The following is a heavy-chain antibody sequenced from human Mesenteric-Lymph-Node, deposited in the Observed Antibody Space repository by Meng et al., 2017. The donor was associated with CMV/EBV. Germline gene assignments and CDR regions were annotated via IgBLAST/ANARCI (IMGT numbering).Heavy chain of an antibody. CDR1: GLSFSTYT. D-gene: IGHD3-10*01. CDR2: IYSGGSI. Sequence: SLKISCVASGLSFSTYTMNWVRQAPGKGLEWVSVIYSGGSIGYADSVKGRFTISRDNAKNSLYLQMNSLTAEDTALYYCAKDTFGDLLYAFDYWGPGTLVTVSS. CDR3: AKDTFGDLLYAFDY. V-gene: IGHV3-9*01. J-gene: IGHJ4*02.